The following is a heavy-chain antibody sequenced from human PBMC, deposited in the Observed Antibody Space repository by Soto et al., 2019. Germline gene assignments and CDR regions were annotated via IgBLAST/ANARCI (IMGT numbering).Heavy chain of an antibody. D-gene: IGHD3-22*01. Sequence: SVKVSCKASGGTFSSYTISWVRQAPGQGLEWMGRIIPILGIANYAQKFQGRVTITADKSTSTAYMELSSLRSEDTAVYYCARDSSGYYPFDYWGQGTLVTVSS. CDR3: ARDSSGYYPFDY. CDR1: GGTFSSYT. CDR2: IIPILGIA. V-gene: IGHV1-69*02. J-gene: IGHJ4*02.